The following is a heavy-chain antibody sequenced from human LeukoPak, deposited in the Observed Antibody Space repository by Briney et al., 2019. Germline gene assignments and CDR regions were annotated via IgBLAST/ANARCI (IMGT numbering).Heavy chain of an antibody. D-gene: IGHD7-27*01. CDR3: ARDPWGYDL. CDR1: GFTFTNYS. V-gene: IGHV3-21*01. J-gene: IGHJ5*02. CDR2: ITTYSSHI. Sequence: KPGGSLRLFCAASGFTFTNYSIHWVRQAPGKGLEWVSSITTYSSHISYADSVKGRFTISRDNSKNSLYLLMTNLKAEDTAVYYCARDPWGYDLWGQGTLVIVS.